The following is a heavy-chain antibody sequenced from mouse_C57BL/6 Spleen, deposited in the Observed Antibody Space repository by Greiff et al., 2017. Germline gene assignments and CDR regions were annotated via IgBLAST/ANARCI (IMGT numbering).Heavy chain of an antibody. J-gene: IGHJ2*01. Sequence: EVKLVESGGGLVKPGGSLKLSCAASGFTFSSYAMSWVRQTPEDRLEWVATISDGGSYTYYPDNVKGRFTISRDNAKNTLYLQMRQLKSEDTAMYYCAREAAQAPFGYWGQGTTLTVSS. CDR2: ISDGGSYT. CDR3: AREAAQAPFGY. CDR1: GFTFSSYA. V-gene: IGHV5-4*01. D-gene: IGHD3-2*02.